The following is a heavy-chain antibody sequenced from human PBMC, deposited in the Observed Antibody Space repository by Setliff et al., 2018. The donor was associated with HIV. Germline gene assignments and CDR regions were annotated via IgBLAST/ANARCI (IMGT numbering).Heavy chain of an antibody. Sequence: SETLSLTCAVSGGSMKISNYYWAWIRQPPGKGLEWIGSVYYGGDTYYNPSLKSRVTISVDTSKNQFSLNLNSVTAADTAVYYCARWNFMTTVTFDYWGQGTLVTVSS. J-gene: IGHJ4*02. CDR1: GGSMKISNYY. V-gene: IGHV4-39*01. D-gene: IGHD4-4*01. CDR2: VYYGGDT. CDR3: ARWNFMTTVTFDY.